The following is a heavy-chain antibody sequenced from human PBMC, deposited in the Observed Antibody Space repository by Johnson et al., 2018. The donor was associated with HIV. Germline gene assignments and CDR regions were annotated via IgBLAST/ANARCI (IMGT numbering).Heavy chain of an antibody. CDR1: GFTFSSYA. CDR2: ISGSGGST. V-gene: IGHV3-23*04. CDR3: ARDLRFNRTVQGLIIISGAFDM. D-gene: IGHD3-10*01. J-gene: IGHJ3*02. Sequence: EVQLVESGGGLVQPGGSLRLSCAASGFTFSSYAMSWVRQAPGKGLEWVSAISGSGGSTYYADSVKGRFTISRDNSKNTLYLQMNSLRTEDTAVYSCARDLRFNRTVQGLIIISGAFDMWGQGTMVTVSS.